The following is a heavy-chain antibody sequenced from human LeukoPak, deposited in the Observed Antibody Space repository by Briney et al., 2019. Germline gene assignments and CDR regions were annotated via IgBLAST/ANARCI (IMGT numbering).Heavy chain of an antibody. J-gene: IGHJ4*02. CDR3: AKDHYYDSSGPFDY. D-gene: IGHD3-22*01. Sequence: GGSLRLSCAASGFTFSSYAMSWVRQAPGKGLEWVSAISGIGGRTYYADSVKGRFTISRDNSKNTLYLQMNSLRAEDTAVYYCAKDHYYDSSGPFDYWGQGTLVTVSS. CDR2: ISGIGGRT. CDR1: GFTFSSYA. V-gene: IGHV3-23*01.